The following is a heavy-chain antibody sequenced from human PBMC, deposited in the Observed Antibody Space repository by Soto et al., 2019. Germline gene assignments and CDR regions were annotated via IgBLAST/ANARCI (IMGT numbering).Heavy chain of an antibody. D-gene: IGHD3-3*01. V-gene: IGHV4-59*01. Sequence: PSETLSLTCTVSGGSISSYYWSWIRQPPGKGLEWIGYIYYSGSTNYNPYLKGRVTISLETPKNHFPLKLSSVTAADTAVYFCARVKRDYDFPEGLQYYYYYGMDVGGQGTTVTVSS. J-gene: IGHJ6*02. CDR3: ARVKRDYDFPEGLQYYYYYGMDV. CDR2: IYYSGST. CDR1: GGSISSYY.